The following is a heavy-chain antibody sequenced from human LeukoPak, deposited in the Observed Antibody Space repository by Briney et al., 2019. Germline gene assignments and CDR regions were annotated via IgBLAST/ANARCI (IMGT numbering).Heavy chain of an antibody. V-gene: IGHV1-8*01. CDR2: MNFNSGNT. CDR1: GYTFPNYD. J-gene: IGHJ3*02. D-gene: IGHD5-18*01. Sequence: ASVTVSCKASGYTFPNYDINWVRQATGPGLEWMGWMNFNSGNTGYAQKFQGRVTMTRNTAISTVYMELSNLKSEDTAIYYCAKVGLGNTAIHIWGQGTMVTVS. CDR3: AKVGLGNTAIHI.